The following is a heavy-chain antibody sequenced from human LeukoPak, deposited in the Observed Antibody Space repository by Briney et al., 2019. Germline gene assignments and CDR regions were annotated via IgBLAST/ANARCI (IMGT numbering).Heavy chain of an antibody. J-gene: IGHJ5*02. CDR2: ISYDGSTK. D-gene: IGHD6-13*01. V-gene: IGHV3-30-3*01. Sequence: GGSLRLSCADSGFTFSNYAMHWVRQTPGKGLEWVAVISYDGSTKYYADSVKGRFIISRDNSKNTLYLQMNSLRAEDTAVYYCAKDLNPSGYNSSWYLNWFDPWGQGTLVTVSS. CDR1: GFTFSNYA. CDR3: AKDLNPSGYNSSWYLNWFDP.